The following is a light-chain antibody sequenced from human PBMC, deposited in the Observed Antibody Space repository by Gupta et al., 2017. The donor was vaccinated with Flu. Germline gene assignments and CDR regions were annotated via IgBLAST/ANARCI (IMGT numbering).Light chain of an antibody. CDR2: DTS. CDR3: HQRSRWPLT. V-gene: IGKV3-11*01. J-gene: IGKJ3*01. CDR1: QSVRIY. Sequence: EIVLTQSPATVSLSPGERATLSCRASQSVRIYLAWYQQKPGQPPRLLVYDTSNRATGIPARFSGSGSETDFTLTISSLEPEDFSVYYCHQRSRWPLTFGPGTRVDFK.